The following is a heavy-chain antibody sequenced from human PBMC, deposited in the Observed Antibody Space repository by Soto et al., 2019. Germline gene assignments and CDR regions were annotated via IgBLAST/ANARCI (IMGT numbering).Heavy chain of an antibody. V-gene: IGHV3-23*01. J-gene: IGHJ4*02. CDR2: ISGSGGSA. CDR3: AKYQYSSSCLDY. CDR1: GFAFNNYG. D-gene: IGHD6-13*01. Sequence: PGGSLRLSCTVSGFAFNNYGINWVRQAPGKGLEWVSAISGSGGSAYYADSVKGRFTISRDNSKNTLYLQMNSLRAEDTAVYYCAKYQYSSSCLDYWGQGTLVTVSS.